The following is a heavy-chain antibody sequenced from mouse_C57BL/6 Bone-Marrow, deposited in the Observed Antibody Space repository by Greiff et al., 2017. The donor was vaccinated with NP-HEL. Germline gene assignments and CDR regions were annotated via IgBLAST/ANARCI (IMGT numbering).Heavy chain of an antibody. CDR2: IDPSDSYT. Sequence: QVQLQQPGAELVKPGASVKLSCKASGYTFTSYWMQWVKQRPGQGLEWIGEIDPSDSYTNYNQKFKGKATLTVDTSSSTAYMQLSSLTSEDSAVYYCAREYYGSSSLYYYAMDYWGQGTSVTVSS. V-gene: IGHV1-50*01. D-gene: IGHD1-1*01. CDR3: AREYYGSSSLYYYAMDY. J-gene: IGHJ4*01. CDR1: GYTFTSYW.